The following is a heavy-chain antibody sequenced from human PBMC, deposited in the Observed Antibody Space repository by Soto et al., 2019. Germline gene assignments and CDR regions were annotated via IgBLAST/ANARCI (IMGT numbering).Heavy chain of an antibody. CDR2: INHSGST. D-gene: IGHD2-15*01. Sequence: QVQLQQWGAGLLKPSETLSLTCAVYGGSFSGYYWSWIRQPPGKGLEWIGEINHSGSTNYNPSLKRRVTISVDTAKSQFSLKLSSVAAADTAVYYCARDPSGDCSGGSCYSLPFDYWGQGTLVTVSS. V-gene: IGHV4-34*01. J-gene: IGHJ4*02. CDR3: ARDPSGDCSGGSCYSLPFDY. CDR1: GGSFSGYY.